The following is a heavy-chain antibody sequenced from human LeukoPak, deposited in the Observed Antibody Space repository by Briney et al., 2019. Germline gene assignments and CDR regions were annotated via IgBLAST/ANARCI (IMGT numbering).Heavy chain of an antibody. CDR2: IYSDGST. J-gene: IGHJ4*02. CDR3: ARATLDN. CDR1: GFIVFSNY. V-gene: IGHV3-53*01. Sequence: PGGSLRLSCAASGFIVFSNYISWVRQAPGKGLEWVSVIYSDGSTKYADSVKARFTISRDNSKNTVSLQMNSLRVEDTAVYYCARATLDNWGQGTLVTVSS.